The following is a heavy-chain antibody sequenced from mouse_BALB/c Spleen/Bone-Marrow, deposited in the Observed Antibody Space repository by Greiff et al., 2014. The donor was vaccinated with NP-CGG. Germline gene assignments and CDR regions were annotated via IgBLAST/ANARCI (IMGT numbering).Heavy chain of an antibody. CDR2: ISSDSSTI. Sequence: VQLKESGGGLVQPGGSRKLSCAASGFTFSSFGIHWVRQAPEKGLEWVAYISSDSSTIYYADTVKGRFTISGDNPKNTLFLQMTSLRSEDTAMYYCARSNFVGYYAMDYWGQGTSVTVSS. V-gene: IGHV5-17*02. J-gene: IGHJ4*01. CDR1: GFTFSSFG. CDR3: ARSNFVGYYAMDY.